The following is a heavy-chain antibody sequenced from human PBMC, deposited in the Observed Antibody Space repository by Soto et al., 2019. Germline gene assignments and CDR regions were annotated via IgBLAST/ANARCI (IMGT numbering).Heavy chain of an antibody. J-gene: IGHJ4*02. CDR2: IHHTGCT. CDR3: ATGQTAATGRFGELEY. V-gene: IGHV4-31*03. Sequence: QVQLPQLGPGLVKLSETLSLSCSVSGCPISTPGYYWSWIRQSPEKGLELMGYIHHTGCTNHNPSLRGRLSMSVDTSNNQFSLQLISGTATNTAVYFCATGQTAATGRFGELEYWGQRTQVTVSP. CDR1: GCPISTPGYY. D-gene: IGHD3-10*01.